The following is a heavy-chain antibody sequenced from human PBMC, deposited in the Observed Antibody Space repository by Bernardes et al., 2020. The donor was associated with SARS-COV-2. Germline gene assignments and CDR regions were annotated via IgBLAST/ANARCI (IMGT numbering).Heavy chain of an antibody. CDR2: IKEDGSQK. D-gene: IGHD4-17*01. J-gene: IGHJ4*02. CDR3: ARETVGLFDY. V-gene: IGHV3-7*03. Sequence: GGSLRLSCAASEFTFSTYGMSWVRQAPGKGLEWVANIKEDGSQKNYLDSVKGRFTISRDNAKNSLFLQMNSLRVEDTAVYYCARETVGLFDYWGQGTLVTVSS. CDR1: EFTFSTYG.